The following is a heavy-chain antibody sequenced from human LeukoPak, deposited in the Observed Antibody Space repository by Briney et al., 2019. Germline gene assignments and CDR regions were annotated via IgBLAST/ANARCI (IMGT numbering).Heavy chain of an antibody. Sequence: GGSLRLSCAASGFTFSSYAMSWVRQAPGKGLEWVSAISGSGGSTYYADSVKGRFTISRDNSKNTLYLQMTSLRAEDTAVYYCAKASMVRGVIITWSYYLDSWGQGTLVTVSS. D-gene: IGHD3-10*01. CDR2: ISGSGGST. V-gene: IGHV3-23*01. CDR1: GFTFSSYA. CDR3: AKASMVRGVIITWSYYLDS. J-gene: IGHJ4*02.